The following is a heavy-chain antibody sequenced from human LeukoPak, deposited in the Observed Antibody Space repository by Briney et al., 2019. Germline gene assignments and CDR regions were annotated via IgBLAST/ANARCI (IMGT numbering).Heavy chain of an antibody. Sequence: GESLMISCKGSGSSFTSYWISWVRQLPGKGVEWMGRIDPSDSYTNYSPSFQGHVTISADKSISTAYLQWSSLKASDTAMYYCASRIAVAGRGVWYFDYWGQGTLVTVSS. CDR1: GSSFTSYW. CDR2: IDPSDSYT. D-gene: IGHD6-19*01. CDR3: ASRIAVAGRGVWYFDY. J-gene: IGHJ4*02. V-gene: IGHV5-10-1*01.